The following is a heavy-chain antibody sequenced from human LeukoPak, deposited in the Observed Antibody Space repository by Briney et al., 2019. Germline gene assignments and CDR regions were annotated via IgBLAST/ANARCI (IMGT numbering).Heavy chain of an antibody. J-gene: IGHJ3*02. CDR2: IVVGSGNT. V-gene: IGHV1-58*02. Sequence: GASLKVSCKASGFTFINSAMQWVRQARGQRLEWIGWIVVGSGNTNYAQKFQERVTITRDMSTTTAYMELSSLRSEDTALYYCAAGSQWLVRDDAFDIWGQGTMVTVSS. CDR3: AAGSQWLVRDDAFDI. CDR1: GFTFINSA. D-gene: IGHD6-19*01.